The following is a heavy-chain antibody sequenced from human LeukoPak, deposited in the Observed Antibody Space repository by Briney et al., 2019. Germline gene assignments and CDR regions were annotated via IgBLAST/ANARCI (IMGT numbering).Heavy chain of an antibody. CDR2: INHSGST. Sequence: SETLSLTCAVYGGSFSGYYWSWIRQPPGKGLEWIGEINHSGSTNYNPSLKSRVTISVDTSKNQFSLKLSSVTAADTAVYYCARRQRGIAVAGIGYWGQGTLVTVSS. D-gene: IGHD6-19*01. CDR3: ARRQRGIAVAGIGY. J-gene: IGHJ4*02. CDR1: GGSFSGYY. V-gene: IGHV4-34*01.